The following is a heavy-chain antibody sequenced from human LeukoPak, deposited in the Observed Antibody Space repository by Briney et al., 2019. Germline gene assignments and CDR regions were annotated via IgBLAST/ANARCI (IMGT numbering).Heavy chain of an antibody. J-gene: IGHJ4*02. CDR1: GRSISSYY. V-gene: IGHV4-59*01. Sequence: KPSETLSLTRPVSGRSISSYYWSWIRQPPGKGLEWIGHIYHSGSTNYSPSLTSRVTMSVDRSKNQFSLKLSSVTAADTALYYCARKGDRGSAGFFDYWGQGTLVTVSS. D-gene: IGHD1-26*01. CDR3: ARKGDRGSAGFFDY. CDR2: IYHSGST.